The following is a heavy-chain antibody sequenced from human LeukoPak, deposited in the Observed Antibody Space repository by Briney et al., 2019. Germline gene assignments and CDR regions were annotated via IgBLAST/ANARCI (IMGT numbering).Heavy chain of an antibody. J-gene: IGHJ4*02. Sequence: GGSLRLSCAASGFTFSSYAMSWVRQAPGKGLEWVSAISGSGGSTYYADSVKGRFTISRDNSKNTLYLQMNSLRAEDTAVYYCAKEGAEYYDYVWGSYLRGYFDYWGQGTLVTVSS. CDR2: ISGSGGST. CDR1: GFTFSSYA. D-gene: IGHD3-16*01. CDR3: AKEGAEYYDYVWGSYLRGYFDY. V-gene: IGHV3-23*01.